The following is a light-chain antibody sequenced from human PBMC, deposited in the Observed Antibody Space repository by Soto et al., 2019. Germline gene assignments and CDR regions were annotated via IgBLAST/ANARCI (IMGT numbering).Light chain of an antibody. V-gene: IGKV1-16*02. CDR3: QQYDSYPRT. Sequence: DIQMTQSPSSLSASVGDRVTITCRASQAIGKYVAWFQQIPGKAPKSLIYATSRLQSGVPSKFSGSGSGTDFTLTISSLQPEDFATYYCQQYDSYPRTFGQGTRLEMK. CDR1: QAIGKY. J-gene: IGKJ2*01. CDR2: ATS.